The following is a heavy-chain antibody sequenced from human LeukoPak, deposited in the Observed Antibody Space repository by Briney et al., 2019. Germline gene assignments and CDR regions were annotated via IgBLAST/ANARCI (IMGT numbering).Heavy chain of an antibody. CDR1: GGSFSGYY. J-gene: IGHJ5*02. D-gene: IGHD1-26*01. CDR3: ARALGVKWFDP. Sequence: SETLSLTCAVYGGSFSGYYWSWIRQPPGKGLEWIGEINHSGSTNYNPSLKSQVTISVDTSKNQFSLKLSSVTAADTAVYYCARALGVKWFDPWGQGTLVTVSS. CDR2: INHSGST. V-gene: IGHV4-34*01.